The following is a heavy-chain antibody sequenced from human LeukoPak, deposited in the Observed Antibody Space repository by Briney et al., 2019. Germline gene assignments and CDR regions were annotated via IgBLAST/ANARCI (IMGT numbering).Heavy chain of an antibody. V-gene: IGHV3-21*01. D-gene: IGHD4-11*01. CDR2: ISRSSSYM. Sequence: PGGSLRLSCAASGFTFSSYSMNWVRQAPGKGLEWVSSISRSSSYMYYADSVKGRFTISRDNAKNSLFLQMNSLRAEDTAVYYCARSPFFTYSNYHFFDYWGQGTLVTVSS. J-gene: IGHJ4*02. CDR3: ARSPFFTYSNYHFFDY. CDR1: GFTFSSYS.